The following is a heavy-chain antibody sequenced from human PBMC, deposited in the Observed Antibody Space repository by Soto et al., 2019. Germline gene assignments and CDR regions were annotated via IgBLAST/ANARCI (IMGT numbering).Heavy chain of an antibody. CDR1: GGSISSSSYY. J-gene: IGHJ4*02. CDR3: ARHLRYYDSSGYALGSYYFDY. V-gene: IGHV4-39*01. D-gene: IGHD3-22*01. Sequence: SETLSLTCTVSGGSISSSSYYWGWIRQPPGKGLEWIGSIYYSGSTYYNPSLKSRVTISVDTSKNQFSLKLSSVTAADTAVYYRARHLRYYDSSGYALGSYYFDYWGQGTLVTVSS. CDR2: IYYSGST.